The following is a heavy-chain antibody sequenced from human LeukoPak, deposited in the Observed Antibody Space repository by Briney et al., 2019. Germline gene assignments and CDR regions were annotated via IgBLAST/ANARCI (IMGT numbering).Heavy chain of an antibody. CDR2: IYPGDSDT. D-gene: IGHD6-19*01. CDR1: GYTFTSYW. J-gene: IGHJ3*02. CDR3: ARPPLYSSGFYDAFDI. Sequence: ASVKVSCKASGYTFTSYWIGWVRQMPGKGLEWMGIIYPGDSDTRYSPSFQGQVTISADKSISTAYLQWSSLKASDTAMYYCARPPLYSSGFYDAFDIWGQGTMVTVSS. V-gene: IGHV5-51*01.